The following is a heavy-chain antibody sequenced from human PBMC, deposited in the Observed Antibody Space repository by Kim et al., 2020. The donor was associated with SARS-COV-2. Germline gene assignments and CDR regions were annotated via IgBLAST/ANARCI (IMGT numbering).Heavy chain of an antibody. CDR3: ARGGGSSGYSYGWVRGMDV. D-gene: IGHD5-18*01. J-gene: IGHJ6*02. CDR2: INPSGGST. CDR1: GYTFTSYY. V-gene: IGHV1-46*01. Sequence: ASVKVSCKASGYTFTSYYMHWVRQAPGQGLEWMGIINPSGGSTSYAQKFQGRVTMTRDTSTSTVYMELSSLKSEDTAVYYCARGGGSSGYSYGWVRGMDVWGQGTTVTVSS.